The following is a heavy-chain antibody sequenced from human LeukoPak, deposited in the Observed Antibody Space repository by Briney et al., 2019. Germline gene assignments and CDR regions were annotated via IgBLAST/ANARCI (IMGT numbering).Heavy chain of an antibody. CDR2: INWNGGST. D-gene: IGHD3-10*01. CDR3: ARTNQEFYYGSGRNGWFDP. Sequence: PGGSLRLSCAASGFTFGNYGMSWVRQAPGKGLEWVSGINWNGGSTGYADSVEGRFTISRDNAKNSQYLQMNSLRAEDTAVYYCARTNQEFYYGSGRNGWFDPWGQGTLVTVSS. CDR1: GFTFGNYG. V-gene: IGHV3-20*04. J-gene: IGHJ5*02.